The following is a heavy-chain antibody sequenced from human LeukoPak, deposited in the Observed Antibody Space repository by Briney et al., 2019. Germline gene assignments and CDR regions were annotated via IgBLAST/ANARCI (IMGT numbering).Heavy chain of an antibody. J-gene: IGHJ4*02. Sequence: ASVKVSCKVSGYTLTELSMHWVRQAPGKGLEWMGGVDPEDGETIYAQKFQGRVTMTEDTSTDTAYMELSSLRSEDTAVYYCATLTGYSSGWYLNPIDYWGQGTLVTVSS. D-gene: IGHD6-19*01. CDR2: VDPEDGET. V-gene: IGHV1-24*01. CDR1: GYTLTELS. CDR3: ATLTGYSSGWYLNPIDY.